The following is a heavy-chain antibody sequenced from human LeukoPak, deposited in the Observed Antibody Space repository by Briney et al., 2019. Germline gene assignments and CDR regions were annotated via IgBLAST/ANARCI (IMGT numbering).Heavy chain of an antibody. CDR1: GYSFTSYW. CDR3: ARHPFDY. CDR2: IYPTDSHT. J-gene: IGHJ4*02. Sequence: PGESLRTSCKGSGYSFTSYWISWVRQMPGKGLEWMGKIYPTDSHTDYSPSFKGHVTISADKSISTAYLQWSSLKASDTAMYYCARHPFDYWGQGTLVTVST. V-gene: IGHV5-10-1*01.